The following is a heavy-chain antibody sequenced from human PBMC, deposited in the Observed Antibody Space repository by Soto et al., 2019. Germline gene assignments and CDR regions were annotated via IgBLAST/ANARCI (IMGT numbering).Heavy chain of an antibody. V-gene: IGHV3-7*03. D-gene: IGHD2-15*01. J-gene: IGHJ6*02. CDR1: GFMFSSHW. Sequence: GGSLRLSCSASGFMFSSHWMIWVRQAPGKGLEWVANINQDGSEKYYVDSVKGRFTMSRDNVQNSLYLRMTSLRAEDTAVYYCARRDIYYYDMDVWGQGTTVTVSS. CDR3: ARRDIYYYDMDV. CDR2: INQDGSEK.